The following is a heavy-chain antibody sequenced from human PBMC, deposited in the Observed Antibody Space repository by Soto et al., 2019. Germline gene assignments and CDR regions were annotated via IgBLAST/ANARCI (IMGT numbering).Heavy chain of an antibody. CDR3: ARTYYDILTGYYNWFDP. J-gene: IGHJ5*02. CDR1: GGSFSGYY. V-gene: IGHV4-34*01. CDR2: INHSGST. Sequence: SETLSLTCAVYGGSFSGYYWSWIRRPPGKGLEWIGEINHSGSTNYNPSLKSRVTISVDTSKNQFSLKLSSVTAADTAVYYCARTYYDILTGYYNWFDPWGQGTLVTVSS. D-gene: IGHD3-9*01.